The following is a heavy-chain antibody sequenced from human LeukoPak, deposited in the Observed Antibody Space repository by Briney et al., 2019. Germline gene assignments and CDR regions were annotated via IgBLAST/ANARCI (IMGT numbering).Heavy chain of an antibody. V-gene: IGHV3-15*01. CDR1: GFTFSNAW. Sequence: GGSLRLSCAASGFTFSNAWMSWVRQPQGKGLEWVGRIKRKTDGGTTDYAAPVKGRFTISRDDSKNTVYLQMNSLKTEDTAVYYCSAATVTSSGLFYFDYWGQGTLVTVSS. CDR2: IKRKTDGGTT. D-gene: IGHD4-17*01. J-gene: IGHJ4*02. CDR3: SAATVTSSGLFYFDY.